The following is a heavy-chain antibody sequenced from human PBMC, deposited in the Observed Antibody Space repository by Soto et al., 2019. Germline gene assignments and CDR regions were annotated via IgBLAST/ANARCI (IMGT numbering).Heavy chain of an antibody. CDR2: ISGSGGST. V-gene: IGHV3-23*01. J-gene: IGHJ5*02. D-gene: IGHD6-13*01. CDR3: AKGEAAAGTSSWFDP. CDR1: GFTFNTYV. Sequence: GGSLRLSCAASGFTFNTYVMNWVRQAPGKGLEWVSGISGSGGSTYYADSVKGRFTISRDNSENTLYLQMNSLRAEDTAVYYCAKGEAAAGTSSWFDPWGQGTLVTVSS.